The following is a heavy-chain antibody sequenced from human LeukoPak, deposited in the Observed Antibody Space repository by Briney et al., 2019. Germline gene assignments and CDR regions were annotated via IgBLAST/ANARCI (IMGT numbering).Heavy chain of an antibody. D-gene: IGHD3/OR15-3a*01. CDR2: INPNSGGT. Sequence: GASVKVSCKASGYTFTGYYMHWVRQAPGQGLEWMGWINPNSGGTNYAQKFQGRVTMTRDMSTSTVYMELSSLRSEDTAVYYCASGDQRVGTDWGYYYYYYYMDVWGKETTVTVSS. CDR1: GYTFTGYY. J-gene: IGHJ6*03. V-gene: IGHV1-2*02. CDR3: ASGDQRVGTDWGYYYYYYYMDV.